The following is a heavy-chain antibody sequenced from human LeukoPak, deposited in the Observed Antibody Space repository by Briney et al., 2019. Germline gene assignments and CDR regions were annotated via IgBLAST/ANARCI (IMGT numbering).Heavy chain of an antibody. J-gene: IGHJ5*02. D-gene: IGHD3-10*01. V-gene: IGHV4-61*01. CDR1: GGSVSSGSYY. Sequence: SETLSLTCTVSGGSVSSGSYYWRWIRQPPGKGLEWIGYIYYSGSTNYNPSLKSRVTISVDTSKNQFSLKLSSVTAADTAVYYCARVLLLWFGELLPGWFDPWGQGTLVTVSS. CDR2: IYYSGST. CDR3: ARVLLLWFGELLPGWFDP.